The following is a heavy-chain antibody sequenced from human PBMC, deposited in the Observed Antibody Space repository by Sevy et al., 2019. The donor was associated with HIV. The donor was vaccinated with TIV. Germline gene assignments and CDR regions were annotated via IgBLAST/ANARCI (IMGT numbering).Heavy chain of an antibody. J-gene: IGHJ4*02. CDR2: FDPEDCET. D-gene: IGHD3-22*01. V-gene: IGHV1-24*01. CDR3: AVTKDYYENSGNPFDY. CDR1: GYSLSNLA. Sequence: ASVKVSCKVSGYSLSNLAMHWVRQAPGKGLEWMGTFDPEDCETIYAQNFQGRVTLTEDTSTDTANMELSSLRSEDTAVFYCAVTKDYYENSGNPFDYWGQGTLVTVSS.